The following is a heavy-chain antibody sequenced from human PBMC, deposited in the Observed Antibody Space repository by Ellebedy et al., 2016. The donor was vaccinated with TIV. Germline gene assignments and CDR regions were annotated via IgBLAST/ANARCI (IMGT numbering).Heavy chain of an antibody. V-gene: IGHV3-15*01. J-gene: IGHJ4*02. D-gene: IGHD6-13*01. CDR2: IKSNTVGETR. Sequence: GESLKISCAASEFTFSDYHMSWIRQAPGKGLEWVGRIKSNTVGETRDYAAPVKGRFTISMDDSKRTLFLQMNSLNAEDTAVYYCTTGSSRGYWGQGTLVTVSS. CDR3: TTGSSRGY. CDR1: EFTFSDYH.